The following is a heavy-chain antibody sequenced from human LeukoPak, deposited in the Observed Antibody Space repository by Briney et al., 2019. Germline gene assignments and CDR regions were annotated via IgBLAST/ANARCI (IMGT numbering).Heavy chain of an antibody. CDR3: AREEDYTSSSFDY. D-gene: IGHD6-13*01. Sequence: PGGSLRLSCAASGFTFSGYSMNWVRQAPGKGLEWVSYISSSSYIYYADSVKGRFTISRDNAKNSLYLQMNSLRAEDTAVYYCAREEDYTSSSFDYWGLGTLVTVSS. J-gene: IGHJ4*02. CDR1: GFTFSGYS. V-gene: IGHV3-21*05. CDR2: ISSSSYI.